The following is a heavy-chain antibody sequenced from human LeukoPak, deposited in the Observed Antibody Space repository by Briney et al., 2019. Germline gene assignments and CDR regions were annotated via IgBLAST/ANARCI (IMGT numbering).Heavy chain of an antibody. Sequence: SETLSLTCTVSGGSISSYYWSWIRQPPGKGLEWIGYIYYSGSTNYNPSLKSRVTISVDTSKDQFSLKLSSVTAADTAVYYCASRAAAGPIDYWGQGTLVTVSS. CDR3: ASRAAAGPIDY. J-gene: IGHJ4*02. D-gene: IGHD6-13*01. V-gene: IGHV4-59*01. CDR2: IYYSGST. CDR1: GGSISSYY.